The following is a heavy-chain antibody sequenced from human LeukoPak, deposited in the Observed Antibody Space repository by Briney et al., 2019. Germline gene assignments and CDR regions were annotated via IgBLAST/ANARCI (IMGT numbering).Heavy chain of an antibody. CDR3: ARDSHSSGWYLIGY. Sequence: ASVKVSCKASGYTFTGYYMHWVRQDPGQGLEWMGRINPNSGGTNYAQKFQGRVTMTRDTSISTAYMELSRLRSDDTAVYYCARDSHSSGWYLIGYWGQGTLVTVSS. D-gene: IGHD6-19*01. CDR1: GYTFTGYY. J-gene: IGHJ4*02. CDR2: INPNSGGT. V-gene: IGHV1-2*06.